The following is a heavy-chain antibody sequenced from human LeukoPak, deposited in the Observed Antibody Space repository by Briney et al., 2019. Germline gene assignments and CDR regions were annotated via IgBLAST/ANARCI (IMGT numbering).Heavy chain of an antibody. CDR2: IYSGGST. Sequence: GGSLRLSCAASGFTVSSNYMSWVRQAPGKGLEWVSVIYSGGSTYYADSVKGRFTISRDNSKNTLYPQMNSLRAEDTAVYYCARSVAARHFDYWGQGTLVTVSS. D-gene: IGHD6-6*01. V-gene: IGHV3-53*01. J-gene: IGHJ4*02. CDR1: GFTVSSNY. CDR3: ARSVAARHFDY.